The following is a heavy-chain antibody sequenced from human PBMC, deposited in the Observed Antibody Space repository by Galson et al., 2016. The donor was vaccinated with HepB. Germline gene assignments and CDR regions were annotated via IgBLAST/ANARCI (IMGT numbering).Heavy chain of an antibody. J-gene: IGHJ4*02. D-gene: IGHD6-19*01. CDR1: GDSLTRSIYY. V-gene: IGHV4-39*01. CDR3: ARHEASGWPTIFDS. CDR2: IYFAGTT. Sequence: LSLTCTVSGDSLTRSIYYWAWIRQPPGKGLEWVGSIYFAGTTYDNPRLKSRVTMSVDTSKNQFSLTLTSVTAADTAVYFCARHEASGWPTIFDSWGQGILVTVSS.